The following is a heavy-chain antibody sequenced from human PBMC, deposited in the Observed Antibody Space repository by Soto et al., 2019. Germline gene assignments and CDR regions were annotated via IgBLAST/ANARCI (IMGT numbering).Heavy chain of an antibody. CDR2: IHHSGST. V-gene: IGHV4-38-2*02. D-gene: IGHD4-17*01. CDR3: AREKGHYDYYYYGMDV. J-gene: IGHJ6*02. CDR1: GYSISSGYY. Sequence: SETLSLTCAVSGYSISSGYYWGWIRQPPGKGLEWIGSIHHSGSTHYNPSLKSRVIISVDTSKNQFSLKLSSVTAADTAVYYCAREKGHYDYYYYGMDVWGQGTTVTVSS.